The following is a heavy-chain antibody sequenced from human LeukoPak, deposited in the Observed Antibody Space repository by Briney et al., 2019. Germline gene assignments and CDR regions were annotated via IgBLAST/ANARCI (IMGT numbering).Heavy chain of an antibody. CDR3: AKSRSLEYSSSSDF. V-gene: IGHV3-23*01. CDR2: ITGSGGST. Sequence: GGSLRLSCVASGFTFSNYGMSWVRQAPGKGLEWVSGITGSGGSTYYADSVRGRFTISRGNSKNTLNLQMNRLRAEDSAVYYCAKSRSLEYSSSSDFWGQGTLVTVSS. CDR1: GFTFSNYG. J-gene: IGHJ4*02. D-gene: IGHD6-6*01.